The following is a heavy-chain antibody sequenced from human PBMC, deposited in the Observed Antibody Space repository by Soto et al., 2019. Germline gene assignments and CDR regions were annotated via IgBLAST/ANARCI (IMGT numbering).Heavy chain of an antibody. Sequence: GESLKISCAASGFTFSSYAMSWVRQAPGKGLEWVSAISGSGGSTYYADSVKGRFTISRDNSKNTLYLQMNSLRAEDTAVYYCATRYGYYFDYWGQGTLVTVSS. D-gene: IGHD4-17*01. CDR2: ISGSGGST. V-gene: IGHV3-23*01. CDR1: GFTFSSYA. J-gene: IGHJ4*02. CDR3: ATRYGYYFDY.